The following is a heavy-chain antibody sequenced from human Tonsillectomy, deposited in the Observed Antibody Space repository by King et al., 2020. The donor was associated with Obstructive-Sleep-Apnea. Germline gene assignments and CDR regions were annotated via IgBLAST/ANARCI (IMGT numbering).Heavy chain of an antibody. CDR3: AKSSGYDFYYGMDV. D-gene: IGHD5-12*01. CDR2: IGASGGNT. Sequence: DVQLVESGGGLVQPGGSLRLSCAASGFTFSAYAMNWVRPAPGKGLEWVSVIGASGGNTYYADSVKGRFTISRDNSKNTLSLQMNSLRAEDTAVYYCAKSSGYDFYYGMDVWGQGTTVTVSS. CDR1: GFTFSAYA. J-gene: IGHJ6*02. V-gene: IGHV3-23*04.